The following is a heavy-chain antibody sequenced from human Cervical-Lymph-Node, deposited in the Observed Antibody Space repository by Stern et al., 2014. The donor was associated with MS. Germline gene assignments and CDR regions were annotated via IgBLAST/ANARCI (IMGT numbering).Heavy chain of an antibody. CDR1: GYLFDDYW. CDR3: ARSPATPSGYDRFDY. Sequence: EVQLVQSGAEVKKPGESLKISCEASGYLFDDYWIGWVRQMSGRGLELVAIIFPRDSNTRYSPSVQGQVTISADKSISTASLQWSSRRAPDPAIYYCARSPATPSGYDRFDYWGQGALVTVSS. J-gene: IGHJ4*02. CDR2: IFPRDSNT. D-gene: IGHD5-12*01. V-gene: IGHV5-51*03.